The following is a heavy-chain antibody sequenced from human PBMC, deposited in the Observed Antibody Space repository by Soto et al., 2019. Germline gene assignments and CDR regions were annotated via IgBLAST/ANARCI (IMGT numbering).Heavy chain of an antibody. J-gene: IGHJ4*02. D-gene: IGHD3-22*01. V-gene: IGHV3-30-3*01. CDR3: ARDRAYDSSGFPDS. Sequence: GGSLRLSCAASGFSFSSYAFHWVRQAPGKGLEWVAFISYDGSKIYYADSVKGRFTISRDNFKNTLYLQMNSPRTEDTAMYYYARDRAYDSSGFPDSWGQGTLVTVSS. CDR2: ISYDGSKI. CDR1: GFSFSSYA.